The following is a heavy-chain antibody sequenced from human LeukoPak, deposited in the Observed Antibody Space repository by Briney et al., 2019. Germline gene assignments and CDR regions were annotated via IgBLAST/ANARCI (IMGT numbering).Heavy chain of an antibody. CDR1: GFTFSRYW. D-gene: IGHD3-3*01. Sequence: GSLRLSCVASGFTFSRYWMSWVRQAPGKGLEWVAVISYDGSNKYYADSVKGRFTISRDNSKNTLYLQMSSLRAEDTAVYYCARVFWSYHHFDYWGQGTLVTVSS. V-gene: IGHV3-30*03. J-gene: IGHJ4*02. CDR3: ARVFWSYHHFDY. CDR2: ISYDGSNK.